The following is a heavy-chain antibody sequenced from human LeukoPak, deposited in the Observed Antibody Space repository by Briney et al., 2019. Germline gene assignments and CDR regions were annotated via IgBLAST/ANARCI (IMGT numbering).Heavy chain of an antibody. CDR1: GFTFSSYA. Sequence: GSLRLSCAASGFTFSSYAMSWVRQAPGKGLEWVSAISGSGGSTYYADSVKGRFTISRDNSKNTLYLQTNSLRAEDTAVYYCAKDPNWGSFSDYWGQGTLVTVSS. D-gene: IGHD7-27*01. J-gene: IGHJ4*02. CDR3: AKDPNWGSFSDY. CDR2: ISGSGGST. V-gene: IGHV3-23*01.